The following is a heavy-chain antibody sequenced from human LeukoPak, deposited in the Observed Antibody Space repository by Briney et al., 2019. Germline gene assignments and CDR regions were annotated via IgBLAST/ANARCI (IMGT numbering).Heavy chain of an antibody. CDR3: ARGLITIFGVVTPPDY. CDR2: IYSGGST. V-gene: IGHV3-66*02. Sequence: GGSLRPSCAASGFTVSSNYMSWVRQAPGKGLEWVSVIYSGGSTYYADSVKGRFTISRDNSKNTLYLQMNSLRAEDTAVYYCARGLITIFGVVTPPDYWGQGTLVTVSS. J-gene: IGHJ4*02. D-gene: IGHD3-3*01. CDR1: GFTVSSNY.